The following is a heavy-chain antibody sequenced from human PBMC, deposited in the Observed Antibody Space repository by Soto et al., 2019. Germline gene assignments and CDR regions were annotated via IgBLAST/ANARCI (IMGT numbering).Heavy chain of an antibody. CDR3: AKGKISTTTYASFDS. D-gene: IGHD1-26*01. V-gene: IGHV3-23*01. Sequence: GGSLRLSCAASGFTFSNYAMAWVRQAPGKGLEWVSVISADGFTTFYADSVKGRFTISRDNPKNTLYLQMSNLRAEDTAIYYCAKGKISTTTYASFDSWGQGTLVTVSS. CDR2: ISADGFTT. J-gene: IGHJ5*01. CDR1: GFTFSNYA.